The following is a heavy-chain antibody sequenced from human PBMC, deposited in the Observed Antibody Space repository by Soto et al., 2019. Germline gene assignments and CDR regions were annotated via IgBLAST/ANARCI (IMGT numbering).Heavy chain of an antibody. V-gene: IGHV4-4*02. CDR2: IYHSGST. CDR1: GGAISSSNW. CDR3: ARVWTTVTNWFDP. D-gene: IGHD4-17*01. J-gene: IGHJ5*02. Sequence: QVQLQESGPGLVKPSGTLSLTCAVSGGAISSSNWWSWVRQPPGKGLEWIGEIYHSGSTNYNPSLESRVTISVDTSENQFSLKLSSVTAADTAVYYCARVWTTVTNWFDPWRQGTLVTVSS.